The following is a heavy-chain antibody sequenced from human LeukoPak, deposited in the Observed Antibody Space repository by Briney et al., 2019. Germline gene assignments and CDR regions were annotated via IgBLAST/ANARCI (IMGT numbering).Heavy chain of an antibody. Sequence: ASVKVSCKASGGTFNNYAISWVRQAPGQGPEWMGGVMPLFGTPSYAQKFQGRVTVITDDSTNTAYMEVSSLRHDDTAIYYCAATDGYIHRHPLYYLDYWGQGTLVIVSS. CDR3: AATDGYIHRHPLYYLDY. V-gene: IGHV1-69*05. J-gene: IGHJ4*02. CDR1: GGTFNNYA. D-gene: IGHD5-24*01. CDR2: VMPLFGTP.